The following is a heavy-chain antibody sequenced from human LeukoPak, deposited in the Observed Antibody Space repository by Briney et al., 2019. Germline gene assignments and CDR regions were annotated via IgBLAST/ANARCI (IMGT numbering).Heavy chain of an antibody. D-gene: IGHD1-7*01. CDR3: ARDGRPNYADAFDI. Sequence: PSQSLSLTCTVSGGSISSYYWSWIWQPAGKGLEWIWLIYSSGNTNYNPSLKSRVTMSVDTSKNQFSLKLSSVNAADTAVYYCARDGRPNYADAFDIWGQGTMVTVSS. J-gene: IGHJ3*02. CDR2: IYSSGNT. CDR1: GGSISSYY. V-gene: IGHV4-4*07.